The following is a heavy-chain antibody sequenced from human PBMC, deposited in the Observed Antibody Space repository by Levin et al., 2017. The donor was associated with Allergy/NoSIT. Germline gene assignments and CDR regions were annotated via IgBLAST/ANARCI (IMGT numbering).Heavy chain of an antibody. D-gene: IGHD2-15*01. CDR1: GGSVSSENFY. CDR3: ARDAPGAGGWYFDF. Sequence: SETLSLTCTVSGGSVSSENFYWSWIRQPPGTGLEWIGNIYSSGRTNYNPFFKGRVTMSIDTSKNQFSQKLSSVTAADTAVYYCARDAPGAGGWYFDFWGQGILVTVSS. CDR2: IYSSGRT. J-gene: IGHJ4*02. V-gene: IGHV4-61*01.